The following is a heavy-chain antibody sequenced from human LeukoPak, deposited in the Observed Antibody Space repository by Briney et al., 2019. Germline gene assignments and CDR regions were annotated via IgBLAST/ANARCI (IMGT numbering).Heavy chain of an antibody. Sequence: GASVKVSCKASGGTFSSYAISWVRQVPGQGLEWMGRIIPILGIANYAQKFQGRVTITADKSTSTAYMELSSLRSEDTAVYYCARDPNVSPMDVWGQGTTVTVSS. CDR2: IIPILGIA. V-gene: IGHV1-69*04. CDR1: GGTFSSYA. J-gene: IGHJ6*02. CDR3: ARDPNVSPMDV.